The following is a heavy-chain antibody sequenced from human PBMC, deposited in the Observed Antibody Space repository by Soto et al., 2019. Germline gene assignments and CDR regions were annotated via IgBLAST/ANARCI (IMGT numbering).Heavy chain of an antibody. CDR3: ARSSITPRLFMYPFDY. V-gene: IGHV4-39*01. J-gene: IGHJ4*02. CDR1: GGSISSSHY. D-gene: IGHD6-6*01. Sequence: SETLSLTCAVSGGSISSSHYWGWIRQPPGKGLECIGNIYYDGNTYYNPSLKSRVTISLDTSKNQFSLRLNSVTAADTAVYYCARSSITPRLFMYPFDYWGQATLVTVSS. CDR2: IYYDGNT.